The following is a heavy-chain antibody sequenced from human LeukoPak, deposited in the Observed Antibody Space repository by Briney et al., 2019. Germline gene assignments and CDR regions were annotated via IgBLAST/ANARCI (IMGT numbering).Heavy chain of an antibody. CDR1: GFTFSSYW. CDR3: AREKSRGYSGYGY. D-gene: IGHD5-12*01. CDR2: IKQDGSEK. Sequence: PGGSLRLSCAASGFTFSSYWMSWVRQAPGKGLEWVANIKQDGSEKYYVDSVKGRFTISRDNAKNSLYLQMNSLRAEDTAVYYCAREKSRGYSGYGYWGQGTLVTVSS. J-gene: IGHJ4*02. V-gene: IGHV3-7*01.